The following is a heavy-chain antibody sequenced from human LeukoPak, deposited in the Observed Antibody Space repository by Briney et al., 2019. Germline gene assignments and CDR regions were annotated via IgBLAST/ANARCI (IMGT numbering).Heavy chain of an antibody. Sequence: SQTLSLTCTVSGGSISSGSYYWSWLRQPPRKGLEWIGRIYTSGSTNYNPSLKSRVTISVDTSKNQFSLKLSSVTAADTAVYYCAREKGSNWGYYFDYWGQGTLVTVSS. D-gene: IGHD7-27*01. CDR2: IYTSGST. CDR1: GGSISSGSYY. V-gene: IGHV4-61*02. J-gene: IGHJ4*02. CDR3: AREKGSNWGYYFDY.